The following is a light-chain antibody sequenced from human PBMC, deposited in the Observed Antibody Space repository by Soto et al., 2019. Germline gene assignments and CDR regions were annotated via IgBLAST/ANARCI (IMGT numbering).Light chain of an antibody. Sequence: DIHMTHFPSTLAASVGDRVRITCRASHNIGSWLALYQQKPEKAPNVLIYDVTNLETGAPSRCSGSGSGTEFTLTISSLQADDFATYYCQQYKTYWTFGQGTKVDIK. V-gene: IGKV1-5*01. CDR3: QQYKTYWT. CDR1: HNIGSW. J-gene: IGKJ1*01. CDR2: DVT.